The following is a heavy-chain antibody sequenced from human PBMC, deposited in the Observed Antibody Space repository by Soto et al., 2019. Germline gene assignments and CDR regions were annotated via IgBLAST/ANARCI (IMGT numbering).Heavy chain of an antibody. V-gene: IGHV4-34*01. Sequence: SGTLALTCAVYGESFSGYYWSWIRQPPGKGLEWIGEINHSGSTNYNPSLKSRVTISVDTSKNQISLKLSSVTAADTAVYYCASVGSGYYSRIFDYWGQGTLVTVYS. CDR1: GESFSGYY. D-gene: IGHD3-22*01. CDR2: INHSGST. J-gene: IGHJ4*02. CDR3: ASVGSGYYSRIFDY.